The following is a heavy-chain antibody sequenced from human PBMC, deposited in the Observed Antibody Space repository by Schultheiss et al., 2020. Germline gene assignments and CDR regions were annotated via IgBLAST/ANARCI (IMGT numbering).Heavy chain of an antibody. D-gene: IGHD3-10*01. CDR3: ARPYYYGSGSYFDGMDV. J-gene: IGHJ6*02. CDR1: GFTFSSYS. Sequence: GGSLRLSCAASGFTFSSYSMNWVRQAPGKGLEWVSSISSSSSYIYYADSVKGRFTISRDNAKNSLYLQMNSLRAEDTAVYYCARPYYYGSGSYFDGMDVWGQGTTVTVSS. V-gene: IGHV3-21*01. CDR2: ISSSSSYI.